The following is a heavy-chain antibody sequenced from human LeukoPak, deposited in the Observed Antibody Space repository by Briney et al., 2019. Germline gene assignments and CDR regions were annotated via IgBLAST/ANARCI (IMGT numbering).Heavy chain of an antibody. CDR2: IYYSGST. Sequence: PSETLSLTCTVSGGSISSYYWSWIQQPPGKGLEWIGYIYYSGSTNYNPSLKSRVTISVDTSKNQFSLKLSSVTAADTAVYYCARSTGIAAAAFGIWGQGTLVTVSS. CDR3: ARSTGIAAAAFGI. D-gene: IGHD6-13*01. V-gene: IGHV4-59*01. J-gene: IGHJ4*02. CDR1: GGSISSYY.